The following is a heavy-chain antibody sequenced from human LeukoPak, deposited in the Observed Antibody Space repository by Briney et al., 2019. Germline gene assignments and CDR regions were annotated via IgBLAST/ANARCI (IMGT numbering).Heavy chain of an antibody. CDR3: ARHGMATGTAFDY. D-gene: IGHD1-7*01. V-gene: IGHV4-39*01. J-gene: IGHJ4*02. CDR1: GGSISSSSYY. Sequence: KSSETLSLTCTVSGGSISSSSYYWGWIRQPPGKGLEWIGSIYYSGSTYYNPSLKSRVTISVDTSKNQFSLKLSSVTAADTAVYYCARHGMATGTAFDYWGQGTLVTVSS. CDR2: IYYSGST.